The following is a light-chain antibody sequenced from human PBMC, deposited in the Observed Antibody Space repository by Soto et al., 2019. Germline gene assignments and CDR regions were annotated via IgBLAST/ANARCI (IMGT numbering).Light chain of an antibody. CDR3: AAWDGSLKAYV. Sequence: QSVLTQPPSASGTPGQRVTISCSGSSSNIGTNTVNWYQQLPGTAPKLLISNDNQRPSGVPDRFSGSKSGTSASLAISGLQSEDEDDYYCAAWDGSLKAYVFGTGTKLTVL. J-gene: IGLJ1*01. V-gene: IGLV1-44*01. CDR1: SSNIGTNT. CDR2: NDN.